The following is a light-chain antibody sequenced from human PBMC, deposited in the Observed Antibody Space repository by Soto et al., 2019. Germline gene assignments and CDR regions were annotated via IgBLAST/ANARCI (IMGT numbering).Light chain of an antibody. CDR1: NNDVGGFNY. Sequence: QSALTQPASVSGSPGQSITISCTGTNNDVGGFNYVSWYQQHPDKAPKLMIYDVTDRPSGVSNRFSGSKSGNTASLTISGLQAEDEADYYCNSYTSNGTPLFGGGTKLTVL. J-gene: IGLJ2*01. CDR2: DVT. V-gene: IGLV2-14*03. CDR3: NSYTSNGTPL.